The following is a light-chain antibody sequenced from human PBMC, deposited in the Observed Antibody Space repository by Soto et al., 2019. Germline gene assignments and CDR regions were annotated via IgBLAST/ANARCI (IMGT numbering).Light chain of an antibody. CDR3: QSYDPTLNVV. Sequence: QPVLTQPPSASGTPGQRVTISCSGSSSNIGSNTVNWYQQLPGTAPKLLIYSNNQRPSGVPDRFSGSKSGTSASLAISGLQSEDEADYYCQSYDPTLNVVFGGGTKLTVL. CDR1: SSNIGSNT. CDR2: SNN. V-gene: IGLV1-44*01. J-gene: IGLJ2*01.